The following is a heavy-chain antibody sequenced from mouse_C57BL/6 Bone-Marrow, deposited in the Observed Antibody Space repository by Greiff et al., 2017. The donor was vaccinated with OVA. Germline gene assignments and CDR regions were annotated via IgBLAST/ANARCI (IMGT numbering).Heavy chain of an antibody. J-gene: IGHJ2*01. Sequence: QVQLQQSGAELVKPGASVKLSCKASGYTFTEYTIHWVKQRPGQGLEWIGNINPSNGGTNYNEKFKSKATLTVDKSSSTAYMQLSSLTSEDSAVYYCARYYYGSSLDYWGQGTTLTVSS. CDR3: ARYYYGSSLDY. V-gene: IGHV1-53*01. D-gene: IGHD1-1*01. CDR2: INPSNGGT. CDR1: GYTFTEYT.